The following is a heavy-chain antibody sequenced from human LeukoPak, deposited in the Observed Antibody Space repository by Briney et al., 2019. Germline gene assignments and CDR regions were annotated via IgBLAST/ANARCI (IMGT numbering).Heavy chain of an antibody. Sequence: ASVKVSCKASGYTFSNYYMHWVRQAPGQGLEWMGIINPSGGSTSYAQKFQGRVTLTRDTSTSTVYMELSSLRSEDTAVYYCAREYGGNSGENYFDYWGQGTLVTVSS. J-gene: IGHJ4*02. D-gene: IGHD4-23*01. CDR2: INPSGGST. CDR1: GYTFSNYY. V-gene: IGHV1-46*01. CDR3: AREYGGNSGENYFDY.